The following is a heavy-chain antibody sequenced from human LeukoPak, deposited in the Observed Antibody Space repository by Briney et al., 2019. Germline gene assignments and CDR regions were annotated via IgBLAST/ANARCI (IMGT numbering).Heavy chain of an antibody. CDR1: GGTFSSYA. CDR3: ARSLEGYYDSSGYYHDY. Sequence: SVKVSCKASGGTFSSYAISWVRQAPGQGLEWMGGIIPIFGTANYAQKFQGRVTITADESTSTAYMELSSLRSEDTAVYYCARSLEGYYDSSGYYHDYWGQGTLVTVSS. V-gene: IGHV1-69*13. J-gene: IGHJ4*02. CDR2: IIPIFGTA. D-gene: IGHD3-22*01.